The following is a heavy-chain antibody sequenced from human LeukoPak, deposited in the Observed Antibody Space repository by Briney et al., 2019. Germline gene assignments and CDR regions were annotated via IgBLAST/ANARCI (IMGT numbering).Heavy chain of an antibody. Sequence: GGSLRLSCAASGFTFSSYSMNWVRQAPGKGLEWVSSISSSSSYIYYADSVKGRFTISRDNAKNSLYLQMNSLRAEDTAVYYCARDPYYYDSSGYSGFDYWGQGTLVTVSS. V-gene: IGHV3-21*01. D-gene: IGHD3-22*01. J-gene: IGHJ4*02. CDR3: ARDPYYYDSSGYSGFDY. CDR1: GFTFSSYS. CDR2: ISSSSSYI.